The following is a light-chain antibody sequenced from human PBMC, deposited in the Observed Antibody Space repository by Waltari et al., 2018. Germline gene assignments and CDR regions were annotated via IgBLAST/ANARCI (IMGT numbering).Light chain of an antibody. CDR1: QNVDTY. V-gene: IGKV3-11*01. Sequence: DIVLTQSPVTLSLSPGERATLFCGASQNVDTYLAWYQQKPGQAPRLLISNSSHRASGVPARVSGGGSGTDFTLTISSVEPEDIAIYYCQQRNTWPPYTFGQGTKLELK. CDR3: QQRNTWPPYT. J-gene: IGKJ2*01. CDR2: NSS.